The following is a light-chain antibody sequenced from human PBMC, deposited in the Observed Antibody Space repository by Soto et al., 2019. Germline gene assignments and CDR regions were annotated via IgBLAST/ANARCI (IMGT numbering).Light chain of an antibody. V-gene: IGLV6-57*04. Sequence: NFMLTQPHSVSESPGKTVTISCTRSSGSIANNYVQWYHQRPGSATTTLIYEGNQRPSGVPDRFSGSTDGSSNSASLPISGLQTEDEAEYYCQSYDGSTVIFGGGTKLTVL. J-gene: IGLJ2*01. CDR3: QSYDGSTVI. CDR1: SGSIANNY. CDR2: EGN.